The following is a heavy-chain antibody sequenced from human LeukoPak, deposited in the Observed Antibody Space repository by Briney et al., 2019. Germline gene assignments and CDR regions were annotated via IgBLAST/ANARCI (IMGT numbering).Heavy chain of an antibody. J-gene: IGHJ4*02. V-gene: IGHV1-2*02. CDR2: INPNSGGT. CDR3: ARGRYCSGGSCYSGFDY. Sequence: GASVKVSCKASGYTFTGYYMHWVRQAPGQGLEWMGWINPNSGGTNYAQKFQGRVTMTRDTSISTAYMELSRLRSDDTAVYHCARGRYCSGGSCYSGFDYWGQGTLVTVSS. D-gene: IGHD2-15*01. CDR1: GYTFTGYY.